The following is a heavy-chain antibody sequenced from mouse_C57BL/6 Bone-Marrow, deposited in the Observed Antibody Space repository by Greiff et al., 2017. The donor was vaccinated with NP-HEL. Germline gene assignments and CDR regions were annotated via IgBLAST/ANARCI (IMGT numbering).Heavy chain of an antibody. Sequence: DVQLQESGPGMVKPSQSLSLTCTVTGYSITSGYDWHWIRHFPGNKLEWMGYISYSGSTNYNPSLKSRISITHDTSKNHFFLKLNSVTTEDTATYYCARGGSSYGFAYWGQGTLVTVSA. D-gene: IGHD1-1*01. V-gene: IGHV3-1*01. CDR1: GYSITSGYD. J-gene: IGHJ3*01. CDR2: ISYSGST. CDR3: ARGGSSYGFAY.